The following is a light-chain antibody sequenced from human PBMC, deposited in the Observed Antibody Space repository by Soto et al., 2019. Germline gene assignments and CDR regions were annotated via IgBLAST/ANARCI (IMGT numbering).Light chain of an antibody. Sequence: QSVLTQPASVSGSPGQSITISCTGTSSDVGLYDYVSWYQQHPGKAPQLMIYAVSNRPSGVSNRFSASKSGNTASLFISGLPAEDEADYYCSSYTSDSSSVYVSGSKVTVL. CDR1: SSDVGLYDY. CDR3: SSYTSDSSSV. J-gene: IGLJ1*01. V-gene: IGLV2-14*01. CDR2: AVS.